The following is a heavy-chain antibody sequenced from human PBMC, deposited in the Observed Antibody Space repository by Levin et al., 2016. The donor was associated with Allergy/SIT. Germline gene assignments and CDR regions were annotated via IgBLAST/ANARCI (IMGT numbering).Heavy chain of an antibody. CDR2: ITGDGGTK. J-gene: IGHJ6*02. D-gene: IGHD1-1*01. CDR3: ARRLDAGATGTTLPKILAMDV. Sequence: GGSLRLSCAASGFTFSSYVMNWVRQAPEKGLEWVSTITGDGGTKYYADSVKGRFTISRDNSKNTLYLQMNSLRAEDTAGYYCARRLDAGATGTTLPKILAMDVWGQGTTVTVSS. V-gene: IGHV3-23*01. CDR1: GFTFSSYV.